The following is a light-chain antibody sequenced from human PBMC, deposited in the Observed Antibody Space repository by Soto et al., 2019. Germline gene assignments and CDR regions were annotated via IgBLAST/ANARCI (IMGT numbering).Light chain of an antibody. CDR2: KAS. V-gene: IGKV1-5*03. CDR1: QSISSW. Sequence: DIQMTQSPSTLSASVGDRVTITCRASQSISSWLAWYQQKPGKAPKLLIYKASSLESGVPSRFSGSGSGTEFALTISSLQPDDFATYYCHQYNSYSRTCGKGTKVEIK. J-gene: IGKJ1*01. CDR3: HQYNSYSRT.